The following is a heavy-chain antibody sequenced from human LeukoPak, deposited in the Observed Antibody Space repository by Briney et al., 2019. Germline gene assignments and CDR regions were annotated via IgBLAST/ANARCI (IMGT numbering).Heavy chain of an antibody. Sequence: PSETLSLTCTVSGGSISSSSYYWGWIRQPPGKGLEWIGSIYYSGSTYYNPSLKSRVTISVDTSKNQFSLKLSSVTAADTAVYYCARRDSSTGYNWFDPWGQRTLVTVSS. CDR3: ARRDSSTGYNWFDP. J-gene: IGHJ5*02. V-gene: IGHV4-39*01. D-gene: IGHD2-2*01. CDR1: GGSISSSSYY. CDR2: IYYSGST.